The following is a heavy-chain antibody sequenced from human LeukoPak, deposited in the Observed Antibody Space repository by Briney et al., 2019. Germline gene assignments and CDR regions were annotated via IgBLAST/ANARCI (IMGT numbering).Heavy chain of an antibody. Sequence: PSETLSLTWAVSGGSISSGGYSWSWIRQPPGKGLEWIGYIYHSGSTYYNPSLKSRVTISVDRSKNQFSLKLSSVTAADTAVYYCARAPEYSSGYSDALGIWGQGIMVTVSS. CDR2: IYHSGST. CDR3: ARAPEYSSGYSDALGI. V-gene: IGHV4-30-2*01. D-gene: IGHD3-22*01. CDR1: GGSISSGGYS. J-gene: IGHJ3*02.